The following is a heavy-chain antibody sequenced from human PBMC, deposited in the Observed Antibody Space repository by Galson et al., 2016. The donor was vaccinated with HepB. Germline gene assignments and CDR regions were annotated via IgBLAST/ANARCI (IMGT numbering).Heavy chain of an antibody. D-gene: IGHD2/OR15-2a*01. CDR3: TREQESASDY. V-gene: IGHV4-39*02. CDR2: INYSGRT. CDR1: GGSVSSRTYY. Sequence: SETLSLTCTVSGGSVSSRTYYWAWVRQPPGKGLEWIGSINYSGRTFYRPSLKSRLTISIDTSKNQFSLKLNSVTAADTAIYYCTREQESASDYWRQGAMVPVSS. J-gene: IGHJ4*02.